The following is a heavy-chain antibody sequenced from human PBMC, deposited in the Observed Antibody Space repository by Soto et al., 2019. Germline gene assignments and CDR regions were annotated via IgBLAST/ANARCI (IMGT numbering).Heavy chain of an antibody. D-gene: IGHD6-13*01. CDR2: IYYSGST. V-gene: IGHV4-30-4*01. CDR3: AREIAEELKKTRFVT. Sequence: SETLSLTCTVSGGSMSSGDYYWSWIRQPPGKGLEWIGYIYYSGSTYYNPSLKSRVTISVDTSKNQFSLKLSSVTAPDTAVYYCAREIAEELKKTRFVTCGPGTLVTVSS. J-gene: IGHJ5*02. CDR1: GGSMSSGDYY.